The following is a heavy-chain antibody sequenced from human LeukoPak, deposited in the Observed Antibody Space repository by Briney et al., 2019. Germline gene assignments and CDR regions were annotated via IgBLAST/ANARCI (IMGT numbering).Heavy chain of an antibody. D-gene: IGHD3-10*01. J-gene: IGHJ6*04. V-gene: IGHV4-34*01. CDR1: GGSFSGYY. CDR2: INHSGST. Sequence: SETLSLTCTVYGGSFSGYYWSWIRQPPGKGLDWIGEINHSGSTNYNPSLKSRVTISVDTSKNRFSLKLSSVTAADTAVYYCARGGMIRGVTYYYYGMDVWGKGTTVTVSS. CDR3: ARGGMIRGVTYYYYGMDV.